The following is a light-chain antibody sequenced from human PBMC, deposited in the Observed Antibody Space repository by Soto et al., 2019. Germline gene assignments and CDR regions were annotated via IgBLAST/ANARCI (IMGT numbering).Light chain of an antibody. CDR3: QQLSRYPLT. CDR1: QALSNY. Sequence: IQLTQSPSVLSSSVGDTVTLTCLASQALSNYLAWYKQKPGKAPDLLSYSASTLQSGVPSRFRGSGSETEFSLTIRALKPEDFETYYCQQLSRYPLTFGGGTKVDIK. J-gene: IGKJ4*01. CDR2: SAS. V-gene: IGKV1-9*01.